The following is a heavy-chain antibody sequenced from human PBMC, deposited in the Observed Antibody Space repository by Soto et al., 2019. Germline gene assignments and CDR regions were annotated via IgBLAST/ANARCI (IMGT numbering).Heavy chain of an antibody. V-gene: IGHV1-69*02. Sequence: ASVKVSCKASGGTFSSYTISWVRQAPGQGLEWMGRIIPILGIANYAQKFQGRVTITADKSTSTAYMELSSLRSGDTAMYYCASSSAIYCSSTSCYEAVGYYYGMDVWGQGTTVTVSS. CDR1: GGTFSSYT. J-gene: IGHJ6*02. CDR3: ASSSAIYCSSTSCYEAVGYYYGMDV. CDR2: IIPILGIA. D-gene: IGHD2-2*01.